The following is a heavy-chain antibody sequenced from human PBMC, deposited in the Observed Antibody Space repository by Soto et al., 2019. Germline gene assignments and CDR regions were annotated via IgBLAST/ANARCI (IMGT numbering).Heavy chain of an antibody. CDR1: GFSFSTYG. D-gene: IGHD6-13*01. J-gene: IGHJ4*02. Sequence: PGGSLRLSCAASGFSFSTYGMHWVRQAPGKGLEWVAFISNDGSNKYYADSVKGRFTISRDNSKNTLYLQMNSLRAEDTAVYYCARGGSSSWTNTNFDYRGQGTLVTVSS. CDR3: ARGGSSSWTNTNFDY. V-gene: IGHV3-30*03. CDR2: ISNDGSNK.